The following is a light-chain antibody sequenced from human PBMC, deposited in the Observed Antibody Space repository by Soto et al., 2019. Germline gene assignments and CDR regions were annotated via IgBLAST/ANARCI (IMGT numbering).Light chain of an antibody. CDR3: QESYGTLPT. J-gene: IGKJ5*01. Sequence: DIQMTQSPSSLSASVGDRVTITCRANQSIDTYLNWYQQKPGKAPQLLIYGASNLQSGVPSRFTGSGSGTEFTLTVSSLQPEDFATYYCQESYGTLPTFGQGTRLNIE. CDR2: GAS. CDR1: QSIDTY. V-gene: IGKV1-39*01.